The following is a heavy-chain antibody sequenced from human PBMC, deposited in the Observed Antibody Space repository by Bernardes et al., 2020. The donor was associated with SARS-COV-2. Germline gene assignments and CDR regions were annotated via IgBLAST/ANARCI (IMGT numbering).Heavy chain of an antibody. CDR2: MNSGGIT. CDR3: ARGVDY. V-gene: IGHV3-66*02. J-gene: IGHJ4*02. CDR1: GFTVSSNY. Sequence: GGSLRLSCAASGFTVSSNYMSWVRQAPGKGLEWVSIMNSGGITYYADSVKGRFTVSRDNSKNTLYLQMNSLRREDTAVYYCARGVDYWGQGTQVTVSS.